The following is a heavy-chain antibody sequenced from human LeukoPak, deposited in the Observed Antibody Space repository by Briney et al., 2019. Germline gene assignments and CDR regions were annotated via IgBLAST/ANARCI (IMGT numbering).Heavy chain of an antibody. CDR2: FRGGGDS. CDR3: GKEVERHFDLRY. CDR1: GLTSGIYA. V-gene: IGHV3-23*01. D-gene: IGHD2-15*01. J-gene: IGHJ4*02. Sequence: LPGGSLRLSCAASGLTSGIYAMSWVRQAPGKGLEWVSAFRGGGDSFYADSVRGRFSISADRSRNILYLQMNSLRVEDTAVYYCGKEVERHFDLRYWGQGTPVTVSS.